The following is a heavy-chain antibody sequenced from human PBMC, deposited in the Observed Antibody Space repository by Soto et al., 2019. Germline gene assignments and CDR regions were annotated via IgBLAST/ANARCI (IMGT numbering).Heavy chain of an antibody. J-gene: IGHJ6*03. V-gene: IGHV1-46*03. D-gene: IGHD6-6*01. Sequence: ASVKVSCKASGYTFTSYYMHWVRQAPGQGLEWMGIINPSGGSTSYAQKFQGRVTMTRDTSTSTVYMELSSLRSEDTAVYYCARVGPSTDYYYYMDVWDKGTTVTVSS. CDR1: GYTFTSYY. CDR3: ARVGPSTDYYYYMDV. CDR2: INPSGGST.